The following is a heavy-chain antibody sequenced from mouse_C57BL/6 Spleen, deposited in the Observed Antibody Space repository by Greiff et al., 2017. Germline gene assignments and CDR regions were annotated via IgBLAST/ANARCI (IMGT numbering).Heavy chain of an antibody. CDR3: ARGGLGRGFDY. CDR1: GYTFTSYW. Sequence: QVQLQQPGAELVRPGSSVKLSCKASGYTFTSYWMHWVKQRPIQGLEWIGNIDPSDSETHYNQKFKDKATLTVDTSSSTAYMQLSSLTSEDSAVYYCARGGLGRGFDYWGQGTTLTVSS. J-gene: IGHJ2*01. CDR2: IDPSDSET. V-gene: IGHV1-52*01. D-gene: IGHD4-1*01.